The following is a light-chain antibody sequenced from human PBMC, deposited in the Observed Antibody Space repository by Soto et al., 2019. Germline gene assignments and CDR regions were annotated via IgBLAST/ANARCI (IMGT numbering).Light chain of an antibody. J-gene: IGKJ4*01. CDR1: QSISSY. Sequence: DIHMTQSPSSLSASVGDRVTITCRASQSISSYLNWYQQKPGKAPKLLIYAASSLQSGVPSRFSGSGSGTDFTLTISSLQPEDFATYYCQQSYSTFRTFGGGTKVDIK. CDR2: AAS. V-gene: IGKV1-39*01. CDR3: QQSYSTFRT.